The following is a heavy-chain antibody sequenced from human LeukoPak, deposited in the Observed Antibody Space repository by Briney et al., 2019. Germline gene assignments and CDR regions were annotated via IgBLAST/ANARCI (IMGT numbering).Heavy chain of an antibody. D-gene: IGHD7-27*01. CDR3: ARGGDYYNWFDP. CDR2: IYYSGST. V-gene: IGHV4-30-4*01. CDR1: GGSISSGDYY. J-gene: IGHJ5*02. Sequence: SQTLSLTCTVSGGSISSGDYYWSWIRQPPGKGLEWIGYIYYSGSTYYNPSLKSRVTISVDTSKNQFSLKLSSVTAADTAVYYCARGGDYYNWFDPWGQGTLVTVSS.